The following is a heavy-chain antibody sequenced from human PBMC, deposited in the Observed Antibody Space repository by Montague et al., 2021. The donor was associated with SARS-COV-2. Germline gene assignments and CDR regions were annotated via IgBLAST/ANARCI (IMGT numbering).Heavy chain of an antibody. CDR1: GDSVSSYSAA. J-gene: IGHJ4*02. D-gene: IGHD6-13*01. CDR3: ARGGSWLYYFDY. CDR2: TYYRSKWYN. V-gene: IGHV6-1*01. Sequence: CAISGDSVSSYSAAWNWIRQSPSIGLEWLGRTYYRSKWYNDYAVSVKSRITINPDTSKNQFSLQLNSVTPEDTAVYYCARGGSWLYYFDYWGQGTLVTVSS.